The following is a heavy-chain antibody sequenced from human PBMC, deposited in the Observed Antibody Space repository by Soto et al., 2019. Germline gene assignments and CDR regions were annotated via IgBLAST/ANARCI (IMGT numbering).Heavy chain of an antibody. V-gene: IGHV4-61*08. Sequence: SETLSLTCRVSGGSISSGDYYWSWIRQPPGKGLEWIGYIYYSGSTNYNPSLKSRVTISVDTSKNQFSLKLSSVTAADTAVYYCARGHYFDSSGYYYLPFDIWGQGTMVTVSS. J-gene: IGHJ3*02. D-gene: IGHD3-22*01. CDR3: ARGHYFDSSGYYYLPFDI. CDR2: IYYSGST. CDR1: GGSISSGDYY.